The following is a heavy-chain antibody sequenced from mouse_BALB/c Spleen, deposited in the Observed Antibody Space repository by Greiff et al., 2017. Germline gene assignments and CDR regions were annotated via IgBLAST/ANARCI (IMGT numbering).Heavy chain of an antibody. CDR1: GFSLTSYG. J-gene: IGHJ2*01. CDR3: ARDRDVYDGPYYFDY. CDR2: IWAGGST. Sequence: VQLQESGPGLVAPSQSLSITCTVSGFSLTSYGVHWVRQPPGKGLEWLGVIWAGGSTNYNSALMSRLSISKDNSKSQVFLKMNSLQTDDTAMYYCARDRDVYDGPYYFDYWGQGTTLTVSS. V-gene: IGHV2-9*02. D-gene: IGHD2-3*01.